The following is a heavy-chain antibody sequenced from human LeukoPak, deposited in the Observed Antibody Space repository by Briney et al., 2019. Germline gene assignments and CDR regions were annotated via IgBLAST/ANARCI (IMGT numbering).Heavy chain of an antibody. CDR3: AKDKGSSGWND. V-gene: IGHV3-48*04. J-gene: IGHJ4*02. CDR2: ISSSDSTI. Sequence: GGSLRLSCAASGFTFSFYTMNWVRQAPGKGLEWVSYISSSDSTIYYADSVKGRFTISRDNSKNSLFLQMNSLRTEDTALYYCAKDKGSSGWNDWGQGTLVTVSS. D-gene: IGHD6-19*01. CDR1: GFTFSFYT.